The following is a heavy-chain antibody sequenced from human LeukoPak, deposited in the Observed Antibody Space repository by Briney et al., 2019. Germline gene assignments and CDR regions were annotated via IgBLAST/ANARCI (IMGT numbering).Heavy chain of an antibody. Sequence: PGGSLRLSCAASGFTFSNYWMSWVRQAPGKGLEWVANMKQDGSEKYYVDSVKGRFTISRDNAKNSLYLQMNSLRAEDTAVYYCARALDSSSSRYQAFEYWGQGTLVTVSS. V-gene: IGHV3-7*01. CDR2: MKQDGSEK. D-gene: IGHD2-2*01. J-gene: IGHJ4*02. CDR3: ARALDSSSSRYQAFEY. CDR1: GFTFSNYW.